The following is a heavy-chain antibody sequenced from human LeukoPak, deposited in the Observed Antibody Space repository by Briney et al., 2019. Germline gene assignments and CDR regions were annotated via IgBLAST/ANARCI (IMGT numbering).Heavy chain of an antibody. V-gene: IGHV3-9*01. CDR3: AKDAAIDYSDSSGYVFDY. CDR2: VSWNGGKK. Sequence: GGSLRLSCAVAGFTFDDYAMHWVRQVPGKGLEWVAGVSWNGGKKDYADSLKGRFTISRDNIKNSLYLQMNSLRPEDTAFYYCAKDAAIDYSDSSGYVFDYWGQGTLVTVSS. J-gene: IGHJ4*02. D-gene: IGHD3-22*01. CDR1: GFTFDDYA.